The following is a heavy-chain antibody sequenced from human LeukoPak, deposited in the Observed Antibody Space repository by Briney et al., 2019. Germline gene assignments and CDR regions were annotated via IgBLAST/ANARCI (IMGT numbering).Heavy chain of an antibody. D-gene: IGHD2-2*01. J-gene: IGHJ4*02. V-gene: IGHV1-2*02. CDR1: GYTFTDYY. CDR3: ARANFLYCSSSTCLFDY. CDR2: INPNDGDT. Sequence: GSVKVSCKASGYTFTDYYMHWVRQAPGQGFEWMGWINPNDGDTNYAQKFQGRVTMTRDTSISTAHMEVSRLQSDDTAVYYCARANFLYCSSSTCLFDYWGQGTLVTVSS.